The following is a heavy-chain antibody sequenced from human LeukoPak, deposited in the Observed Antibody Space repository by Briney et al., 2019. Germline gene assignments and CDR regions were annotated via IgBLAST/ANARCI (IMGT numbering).Heavy chain of an antibody. CDR1: GYSFTNYW. CDR2: IYPGDSDT. CDR3: AGRGTSSSFDYYYYMDV. Sequence: GESLKISCKGSGYSFTNYWIGWVRQMPGKGLEWMGIIYPGDSDTRYSPSFQGQVTISADKSISSAYLQWSSQKASDTAMYYCAGRGTSSSFDYYYYMDVWGKGTTVTVSS. V-gene: IGHV5-51*01. J-gene: IGHJ6*03. D-gene: IGHD6-6*01.